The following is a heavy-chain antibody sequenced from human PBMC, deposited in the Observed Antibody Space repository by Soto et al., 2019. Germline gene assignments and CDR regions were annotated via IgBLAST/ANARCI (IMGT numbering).Heavy chain of an antibody. CDR2: ISDDGSNT. CDR1: GFTFSRHT. D-gene: IGHD3-3*01. Sequence: QVQLVESGGGVVQPGRSLRLSCAASGFTFSRHTMHWVRQAPGKGLEWVAAISDDGSNTYYADSVKGRFTISRDKSKNTLYLQMNSLSSEDTAGHHCAREVDYDFWSGFNTHPYYFDDWGQGTLVTVSS. V-gene: IGHV3-30-3*01. CDR3: AREVDYDFWSGFNTHPYYFDD. J-gene: IGHJ4*02.